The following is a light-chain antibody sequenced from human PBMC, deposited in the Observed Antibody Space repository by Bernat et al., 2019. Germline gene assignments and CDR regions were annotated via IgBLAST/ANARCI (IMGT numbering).Light chain of an antibody. CDR1: SSDVGNFNY. CDR3: SSWTTNYVYV. J-gene: IGLJ1*01. V-gene: IGLV2-14*03. Sequence: QSALNQPASVSGYPGQSITISCTGSSSDVGNFNYVSWYQQHPGKAPKLLICDVSDRTLQVSNRFSGTKSANTASLTIYGLQSEDEADYYCSSWTTNYVYVFGSGTKVTVL. CDR2: DVS.